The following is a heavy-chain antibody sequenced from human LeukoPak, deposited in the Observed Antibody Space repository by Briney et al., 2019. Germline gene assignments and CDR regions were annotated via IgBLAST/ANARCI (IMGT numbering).Heavy chain of an antibody. V-gene: IGHV1-69*01. D-gene: IGHD3-10*01. CDR1: GGTFSSYA. J-gene: IGHJ3*02. CDR3: ASRLTDYGSGSYYRAFDI. CDR2: IIPIFGTA. Sequence: SVKVSCKASGGTFSSYAISWVRQAPGQGLEWMGGIIPIFGTANYAQKLQGRVTITADESTSTAYMELSSLRSEDTAVYYCASRLTDYGSGSYYRAFDIWGQGTMVTVSS.